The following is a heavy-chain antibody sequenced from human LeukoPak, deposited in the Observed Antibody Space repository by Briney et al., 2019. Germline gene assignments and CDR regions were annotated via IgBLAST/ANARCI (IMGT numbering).Heavy chain of an antibody. CDR2: INHSGST. J-gene: IGHJ3*02. CDR1: GGSFSGYY. Sequence: SETLSLTCAVYGGSFSGYYWSWIRQPPGKGLEWIGEINHSGSTNYNPSLKSRVTISVDTSKNQFSLKLSSVTAADTAVYYCARPTDGYDFSYAFDIWGQGTMVTVSS. CDR3: ARPTDGYDFSYAFDI. V-gene: IGHV4-34*01. D-gene: IGHD5-12*01.